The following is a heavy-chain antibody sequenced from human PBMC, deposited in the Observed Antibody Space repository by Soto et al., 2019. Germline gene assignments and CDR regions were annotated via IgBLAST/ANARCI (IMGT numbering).Heavy chain of an antibody. Sequence: GGSLRLSCAASGFTFSSYSMNWVRQAPGKGLEWVSYISSSSSTIYYADSVKGRFTISRDNAKNSLYLQMNSLRDEDTAVYYCARAPLELWFGEPQNNRFAPWGQGTLVTGSS. V-gene: IGHV3-48*02. J-gene: IGHJ5*02. CDR2: ISSSSSTI. CDR3: ARAPLELWFGEPQNNRFAP. D-gene: IGHD3-10*01. CDR1: GFTFSSYS.